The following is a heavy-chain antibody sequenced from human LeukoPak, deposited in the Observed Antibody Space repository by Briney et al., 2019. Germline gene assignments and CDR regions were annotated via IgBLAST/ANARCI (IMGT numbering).Heavy chain of an antibody. CDR1: GYTVTDYY. V-gene: IGHV1-2*02. CDR2: INPKSGGT. D-gene: IGHD6-13*01. Sequence: GASVKVSCKASGYTVTDYYIHWVRQAPGQGLEWMGWINPKSGGTSYSQKFLGRVTMTRDTSINTAYMEMSSLRSDDTAVYYCARGGSNWYGEMSDYWGQGTLVTVSS. J-gene: IGHJ4*02. CDR3: ARGGSNWYGEMSDY.